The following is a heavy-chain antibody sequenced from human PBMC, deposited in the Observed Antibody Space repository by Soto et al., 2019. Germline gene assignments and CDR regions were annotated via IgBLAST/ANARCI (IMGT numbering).Heavy chain of an antibody. CDR2: ISSSGSTI. J-gene: IGHJ3*02. CDR3: ASDYSYGDYDSLVACYI. D-gene: IGHD4-17*01. Sequence: QVQLVESGGGLVKPGGSLRLSCAASGFTFSDYYMSWIRQAPGKGLEWVSYISSSGSTIYYADSVKGRFTISRDNAKNSRYLQMNSVRAEDTAVYYCASDYSYGDYDSLVACYIWGQGTMVTVSS. CDR1: GFTFSDYY. V-gene: IGHV3-11*01.